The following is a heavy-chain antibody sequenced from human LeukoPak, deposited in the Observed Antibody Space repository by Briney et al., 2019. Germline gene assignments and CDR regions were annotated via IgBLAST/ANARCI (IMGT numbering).Heavy chain of an antibody. V-gene: IGHV7-4-1*02. CDR2: INTNTGNP. CDR3: ARDIDSSGLYAFDI. D-gene: IGHD3-22*01. Sequence: ASVKVSCKASGYTFTSYAMNWVRQAPGQGLEWMGWINTNTGNPTYAQGFTGRFVFSLDTSVSTAYLQISSLKAEDTAVYYCARDIDSSGLYAFDIWGQGTMVTVSS. J-gene: IGHJ3*02. CDR1: GYTFTSYA.